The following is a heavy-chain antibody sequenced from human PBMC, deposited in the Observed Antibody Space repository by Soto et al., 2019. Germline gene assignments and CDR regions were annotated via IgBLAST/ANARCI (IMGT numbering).Heavy chain of an antibody. D-gene: IGHD6-13*01. V-gene: IGHV5-51*01. CDR3: ARQRVTSSWHFDY. Sequence: PGESLNISCKASGYSFTIYWIGWVRQMPGKGLEWMGIINPGDSDTRYRPSFQGQVTISADKSFNTAYLQWSSLKASDSAMYYCARQRVTSSWHFDYWGQGTPVTVS. CDR1: GYSFTIYW. J-gene: IGHJ4*02. CDR2: INPGDSDT.